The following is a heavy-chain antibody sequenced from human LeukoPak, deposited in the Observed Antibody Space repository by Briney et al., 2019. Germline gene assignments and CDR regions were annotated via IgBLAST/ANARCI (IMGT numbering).Heavy chain of an antibody. V-gene: IGHV3-53*01. CDR3: ARADSSGWYYFDY. J-gene: IGHJ4*02. CDR1: GFTFSSYA. D-gene: IGHD6-19*01. Sequence: GGSLRLSCAASGFTFSSYAMSWVRQAPGKGLEWVSVIYSGGSTYYADSVKGRFTISRDNSKNTLYLQMNSLRAEDTAVYYCARADSSGWYYFDYWGQGTLVTVSS. CDR2: IYSGGST.